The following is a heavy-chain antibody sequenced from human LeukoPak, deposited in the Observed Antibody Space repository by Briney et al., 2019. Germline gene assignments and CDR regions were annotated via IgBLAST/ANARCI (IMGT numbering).Heavy chain of an antibody. Sequence: GGSLRLSCTASGFAFNTYAMHWVRQAPGKGLEFVSAISYNGDITYYANSVKGRFTISRDNAKYTLYLHMGSLRPEDMAVYYCARDLFGSRATIDYWGQGTLVTVSS. CDR2: ISYNGDIT. CDR3: ARDLFGSRATIDY. V-gene: IGHV3-64*01. J-gene: IGHJ4*02. D-gene: IGHD5-12*01. CDR1: GFAFNTYA.